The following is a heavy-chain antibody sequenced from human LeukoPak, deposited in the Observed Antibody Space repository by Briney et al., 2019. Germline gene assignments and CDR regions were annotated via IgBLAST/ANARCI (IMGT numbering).Heavy chain of an antibody. V-gene: IGHV1-69*04. D-gene: IGHD2-2*01. CDR3: ARDDCSSTSCWNLYYYYGMDV. CDR1: GGTFSSYA. Sequence: GASVKVSCKASGGTFSSYAISWVRQAPGQGLEWMGRIIPILGIANYAQKFQSRVTITADKFTSTAYMELSSLRSEDTAVYYCARDDCSSTSCWNLYYYYGMDVWGQGTTVTVSS. J-gene: IGHJ6*02. CDR2: IIPILGIA.